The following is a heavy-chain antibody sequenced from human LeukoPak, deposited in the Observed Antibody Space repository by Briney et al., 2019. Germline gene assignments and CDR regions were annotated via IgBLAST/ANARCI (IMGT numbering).Heavy chain of an antibody. D-gene: IGHD3-22*01. V-gene: IGHV3-7*01. CDR2: KKQDGSEK. Sequence: PGGSLRLSCAASGFTFSSYWMSWARQAPGKGLECVANKKQDGSEKHYVDSVKGRFTISRDNAKSSLYLQMNSLRAEDRAVYYCARAGYYDSSGYRWFDPWGQGTLVTVSS. CDR1: GFTFSSYW. CDR3: ARAGYYDSSGYRWFDP. J-gene: IGHJ5*02.